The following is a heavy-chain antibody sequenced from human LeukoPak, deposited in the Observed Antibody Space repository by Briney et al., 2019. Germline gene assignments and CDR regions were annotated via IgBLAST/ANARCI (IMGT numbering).Heavy chain of an antibody. CDR2: IYYSGST. J-gene: IGHJ4*02. Sequence: SETLSLTCTVSGGSFSSGGYYWSWIRQHPGKGLEWIGYIYYSGSTYYNPSLKSRVTISVDTSKNQFSLKLSSVTAADTAVYYCARGGYSYGHFDYWGQGTLVTVSS. V-gene: IGHV4-31*03. CDR1: GGSFSSGGYY. CDR3: ARGGYSYGHFDY. D-gene: IGHD5-18*01.